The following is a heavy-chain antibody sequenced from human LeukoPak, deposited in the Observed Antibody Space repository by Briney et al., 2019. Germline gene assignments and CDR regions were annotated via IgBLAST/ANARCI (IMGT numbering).Heavy chain of an antibody. CDR3: ARVLGRPSLYYGMDV. Sequence: ASVKVSCKASGYTFTSCDIHWVRQATGQGLEWMGWMNPDPGSTGYAQKFQGRVTMTRDTSIGTAYMELSSLRSEDTAVYYCARVLGRPSLYYGMDVWGQGTTVTVSS. J-gene: IGHJ6*02. V-gene: IGHV1-8*01. CDR1: GYTFTSCD. D-gene: IGHD3-16*01. CDR2: MNPDPGST.